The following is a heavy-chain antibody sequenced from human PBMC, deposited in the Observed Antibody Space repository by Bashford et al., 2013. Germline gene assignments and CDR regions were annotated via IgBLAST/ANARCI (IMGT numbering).Heavy chain of an antibody. J-gene: IGHJ5*02. CDR1: GGSIRNSY. CDR2: IYSSGST. V-gene: IGHV4-59*01. CDR3: AGDPRSGFDP. Sequence: SETLSLTCTVSGGSIRNSYWSWIRQPPGKGLEWIGYIYSSGSTNYNPSLKSRVTMSIDTSKNQFSLKLSSVTTADTALYYCAGDPRSGFDPWGQGTLVTVSS.